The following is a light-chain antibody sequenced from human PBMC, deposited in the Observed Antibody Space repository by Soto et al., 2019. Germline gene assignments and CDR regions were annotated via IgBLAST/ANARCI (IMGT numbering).Light chain of an antibody. CDR1: QSISDR. V-gene: IGKV1-5*03. CDR2: KAS. J-gene: IGKJ1*01. Sequence: DFLMTQSPSTLSASVGDRVTSTCRASQSISDRLAWYQQKPGNAPKLLIYKASSLQSGVPSRFSGSGSGTEFTLTIISLQPDDFAMYYCQQYNSYRWTFGQGTQVEIK. CDR3: QQYNSYRWT.